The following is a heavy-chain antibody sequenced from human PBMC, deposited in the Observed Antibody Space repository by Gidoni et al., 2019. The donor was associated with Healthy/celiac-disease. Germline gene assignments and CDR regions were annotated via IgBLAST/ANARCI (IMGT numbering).Heavy chain of an antibody. J-gene: IGHJ6*02. V-gene: IGHV3-48*02. CDR2: ISSSSSTI. Sequence: EVQLVESGGGLVQPGGSLRLSCAASGFTFSSYSMNWVRQAPGKGLEWVSYISSSSSTIYYADSVKGRFTISRDNAKNSLYLQMNSLRDEDTAVYYCARVVGSYFPHAYYYYYYYGMDVWGQGTTVTVSS. CDR1: GFTFSSYS. CDR3: ARVVGSYFPHAYYYYYYYGMDV. D-gene: IGHD1-26*01.